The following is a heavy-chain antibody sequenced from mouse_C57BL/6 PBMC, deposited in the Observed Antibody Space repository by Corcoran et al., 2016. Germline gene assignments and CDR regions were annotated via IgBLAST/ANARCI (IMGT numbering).Heavy chain of an antibody. V-gene: IGHV1-26*01. CDR3: ARSGYYGSSYGAY. D-gene: IGHD1-1*01. CDR2: INPNNGGT. CDR1: GYTFTDYY. Sequence: EVQLQQSGPELVKPGASVKISCKASGYTFTDYYMNWVKQSHGKSLEWIGDINPNNGGTSYNQKFKGKATLTVDKSSSTAYMELRSLTSEDSAVYYCARSGYYGSSYGAYWGQGTLVTVSA. J-gene: IGHJ3*01.